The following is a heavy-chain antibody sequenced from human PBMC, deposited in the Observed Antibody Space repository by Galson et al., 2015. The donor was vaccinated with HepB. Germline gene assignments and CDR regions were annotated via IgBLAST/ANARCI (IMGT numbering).Heavy chain of an antibody. CDR2: IYSGGST. CDR3: ARDFLTMVRGKDGMDV. D-gene: IGHD3-10*01. V-gene: IGHV3-66*02. J-gene: IGHJ6*02. Sequence: SLRLSCAASGFTVSSNYMSWVRQAPGKGLEWVSVIYSGGSTYYADSVKGRFTISRDNSKNTLYLQMNSLRAEDTAVYYCARDFLTMVRGKDGMDVWGQGTTVTVSS. CDR1: GFTVSSNY.